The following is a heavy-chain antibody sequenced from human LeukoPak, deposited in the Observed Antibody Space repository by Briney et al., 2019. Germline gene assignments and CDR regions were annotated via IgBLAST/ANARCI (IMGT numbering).Heavy chain of an antibody. V-gene: IGHV3-11*04. D-gene: IGHD3-10*01. CDR2: SSTSGSIT. J-gene: IGHJ4*02. CDR1: GFTFSDYY. Sequence: GGSLRLSCAASGFTFSDYYMSWIRQAPGKGLQWLAYSSTSGSITYYADSVKGRFTISRDNAKNSLYLQVNSLRAEDTAVYYCARDIYGSGPPVGDTIDYWGQGTLVTVSS. CDR3: ARDIYGSGPPVGDTIDY.